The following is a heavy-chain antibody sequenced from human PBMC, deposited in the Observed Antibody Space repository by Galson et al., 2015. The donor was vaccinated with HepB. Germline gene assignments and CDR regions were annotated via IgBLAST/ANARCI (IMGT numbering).Heavy chain of an antibody. CDR1: GYTFTSFD. J-gene: IGHJ3*02. CDR2: MNPNSGNT. V-gene: IGHV1-8*01. Sequence: SVKVSCKASGYTFTSFDINWVRQATGQGPEWIGWMNPNSGNTGYAQKFRGRVTMTRNTSISTAYMEMSSLRSEDTAVYYCARFHSSFYDSSRVNALNIWGQGTMVTVSS. CDR3: ARFHSSFYDSSRVNALNI. D-gene: IGHD3-22*01.